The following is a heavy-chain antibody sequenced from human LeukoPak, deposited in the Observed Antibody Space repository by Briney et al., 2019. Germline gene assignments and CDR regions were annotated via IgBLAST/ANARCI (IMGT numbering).Heavy chain of an antibody. CDR3: AXGXXXXXKDLYGMDV. V-gene: IGHV1-69*13. CDR1: GGTFSSYA. J-gene: IGHJ6*02. Sequence: SVKVSCKASGGTFSSYAISWVRQAPGQGLEWMGGIIPIFGTANYAQKFQGRVTITADESTSTAYMELSSLRSEDTAVYYCAXGXXXXXKDLYGMDVWGQGTTVTVSS. CDR2: IIPIFGTA.